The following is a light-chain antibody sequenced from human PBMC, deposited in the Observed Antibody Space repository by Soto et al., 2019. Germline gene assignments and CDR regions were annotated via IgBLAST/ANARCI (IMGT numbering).Light chain of an antibody. CDR3: QQSYSTPLT. V-gene: IGKV1-39*01. J-gene: IGKJ4*01. CDR1: QSISSY. CDR2: AAS. Sequence: DIQMTQSPSSLSASVGYRVTITCRASQSISSYLNWYQQKPGKAPRLLIYAASSLQSGVPSRFSGSGSGTDFTLTISSLQPEDFATYYCQQSYSTPLTFDGGTKVDIK.